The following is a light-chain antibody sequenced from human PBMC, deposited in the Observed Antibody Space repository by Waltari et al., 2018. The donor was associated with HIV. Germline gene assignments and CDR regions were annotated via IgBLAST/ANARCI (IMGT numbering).Light chain of an antibody. CDR1: QSISRW. CDR3: QQYNAYSQT. CDR2: QAS. J-gene: IGKJ1*01. Sequence: DIQMTQSPSTLSASVGDRVTITCQASQSISRWLAWSQQKPGKGPNLLISQASNFERGVPSRFSGRGSGTEFTLTICSLQPDDFATYYCQQYNAYSQTFGQGTKVEAK. V-gene: IGKV1-5*03.